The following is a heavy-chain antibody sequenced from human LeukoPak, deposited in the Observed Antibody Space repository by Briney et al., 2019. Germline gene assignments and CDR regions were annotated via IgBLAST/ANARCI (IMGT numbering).Heavy chain of an antibody. CDR1: GFTFSSYG. V-gene: IGHV3-30*02. Sequence: GGSLRLSCAASGFTFSSYGMHWVRQAPGKGLEWVAFIRYDGSNKYYADSVKGRFTISRDNSKNTLYLQMNSLRAEDTAVYYCAKDSGSGGPTANHFQNWGQGTLVTVSS. CDR3: AKDSGSGGPTANHFQN. J-gene: IGHJ1*01. CDR2: IRYDGSNK. D-gene: IGHD5-18*01.